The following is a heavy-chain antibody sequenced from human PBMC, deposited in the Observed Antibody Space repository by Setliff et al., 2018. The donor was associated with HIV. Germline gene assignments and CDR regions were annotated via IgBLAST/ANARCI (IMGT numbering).Heavy chain of an antibody. CDR1: GFTFSNYV. D-gene: IGHD3-3*01. V-gene: IGHV3-23*01. Sequence: GGSLRLSCAASGFTFSNYVINWVRQAPGKGLEWISGISGSGVNSYYADSVQGRFTISRDNSKNSLYLQMNGLRVEDTGVYYCARDNLYYNLYDGSPVYGMDVWGQGTTVTVSS. CDR3: ARDNLYYNLYDGSPVYGMDV. CDR2: ISGSGVNS. J-gene: IGHJ6*02.